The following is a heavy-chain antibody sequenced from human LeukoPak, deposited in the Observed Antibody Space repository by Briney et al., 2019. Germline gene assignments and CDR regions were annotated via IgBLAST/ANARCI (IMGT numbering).Heavy chain of an antibody. Sequence: GGSLRLSCAASGFTFSSYAMSWVRQAPGKGLEWVSAISGSGGSTYYADSVKGRFTISRDNSKNTLFLQMNSLRAEDTAVYYCASGGSSWYKDYWGQGTLVTVSS. D-gene: IGHD6-13*01. CDR1: GFTFSSYA. V-gene: IGHV3-23*01. J-gene: IGHJ4*02. CDR3: ASGGSSWYKDY. CDR2: ISGSGGST.